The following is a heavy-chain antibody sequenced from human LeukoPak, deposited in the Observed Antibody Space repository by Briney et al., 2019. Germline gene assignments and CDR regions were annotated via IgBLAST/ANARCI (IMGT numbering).Heavy chain of an antibody. J-gene: IGHJ5*02. CDR2: IYYSGGT. D-gene: IGHD6-13*01. CDR3: ARGLAAAGWFDP. Sequence: SETLSLTCTVSGGSISSYYRSWIRQPPGKGLEWIGHIYYSGGTNYNPSLKSRVTISVDTSKNQSSLKLSSVTAADTAVYYCARGLAAAGWFDPWGQGTLVTVSS. V-gene: IGHV4-59*01. CDR1: GGSISSYY.